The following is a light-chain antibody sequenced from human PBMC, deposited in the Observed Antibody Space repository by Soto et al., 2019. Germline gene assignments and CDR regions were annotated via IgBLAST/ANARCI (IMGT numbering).Light chain of an antibody. J-gene: IGKJ5*01. CDR3: QQYNNWPPIT. Sequence: EIVMTQSPATLSVSPGERATLSCRASQSVSSNLAWYQQKPGQAPRLLIYGASTRATGIPARFSVSGSGTEFTLTISGLQSKDCAEYDCQQYNNWPPITVGQGTRLESK. CDR1: QSVSSN. CDR2: GAS. V-gene: IGKV3-15*01.